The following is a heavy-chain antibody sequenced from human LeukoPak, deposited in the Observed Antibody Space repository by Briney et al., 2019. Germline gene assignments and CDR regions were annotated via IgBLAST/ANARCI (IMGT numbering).Heavy chain of an antibody. CDR3: ARAMSIAARLQTIFDY. CDR2: IYYSGYT. D-gene: IGHD6-6*01. V-gene: IGHV4-39*07. CDR1: GGSISSSSYY. Sequence: PSETLSLTCTVSGGSISSSSYYWGWIRQPPGKGLERIGSIYYSGYTYYNPSLKSRVTISVDTSKNQFSLNLTSVTAADTAAYYCARAMSIAARLQTIFDYWGQGTLVTVSS. J-gene: IGHJ4*02.